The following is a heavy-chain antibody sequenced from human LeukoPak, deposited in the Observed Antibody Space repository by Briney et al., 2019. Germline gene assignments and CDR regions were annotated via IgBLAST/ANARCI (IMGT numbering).Heavy chain of an antibody. CDR2: ISSRSSYI. CDR1: GFTFSSYS. J-gene: IGHJ3*01. V-gene: IGHV3-21*01. CDR3: ARDLDYDILTGYPLNS. D-gene: IGHD3-9*01. Sequence: GGSLRLSCAASGFTFSSYSMNWVRQAPGKGLEWVSSISSRSSYIYYADSVKGRFTISRDNAKNSLYLQMNSLRAEDTAVYYCARDLDYDILTGYPLNSWGQGTMVTVSS.